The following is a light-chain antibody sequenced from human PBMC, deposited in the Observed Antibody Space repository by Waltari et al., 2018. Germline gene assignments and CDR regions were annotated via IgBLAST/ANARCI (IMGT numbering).Light chain of an antibody. CDR3: QQYKTYPLT. V-gene: IGKV1-5*01. CDR2: EAL. Sequence: DIQMTQSPSTLSASVGDRVTITCRASQSISSRLAWYQQKPGTAPKLLIHEALSLESGVPIRFSGTVSGTEFTLTISSLQPEDFGTYFCQQYKTYPLTFGGVTRVESK. J-gene: IGKJ4*01. CDR1: QSISSR.